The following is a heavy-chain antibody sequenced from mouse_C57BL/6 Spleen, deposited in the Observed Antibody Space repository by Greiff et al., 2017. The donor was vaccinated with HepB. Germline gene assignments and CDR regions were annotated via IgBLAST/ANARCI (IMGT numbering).Heavy chain of an antibody. D-gene: IGHD6-1*01. CDR3: ARSGGSLSWFAY. V-gene: IGHV1-53*01. CDR1: GYTFTSYW. J-gene: IGHJ3*01. CDR2: INPSNGGT. Sequence: QVQLQQPGPELVKPGASVKLSCKASGYTFTSYWMHWVKQRPGQGLEWIGNINPSNGGTNYNEKFKSKATLTVDKSSSTAYMQLSSLTSEDSAVYYCARSGGSLSWFAYWGQGTLVTVSA.